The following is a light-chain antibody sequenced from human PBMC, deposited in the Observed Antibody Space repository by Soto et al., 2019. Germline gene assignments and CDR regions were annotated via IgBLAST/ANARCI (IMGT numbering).Light chain of an antibody. J-gene: IGKJ4*01. CDR2: AAS. V-gene: IGKV1-27*01. CDR1: QGIRNY. Sequence: DIQMTQSPSSLAASVGDRVTITCRASQGIRNYLVWYQQKPGKPPKALIYAASTLQPGVPSRFSGSGSGREFTLTISGLQPEDVATYYCHNVYTAPMTFGGGTKVEIK. CDR3: HNVYTAPMT.